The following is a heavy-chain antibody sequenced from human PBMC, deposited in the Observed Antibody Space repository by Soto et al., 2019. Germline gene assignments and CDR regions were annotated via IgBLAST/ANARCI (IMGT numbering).Heavy chain of an antibody. CDR3: ARAPYGDYAPDAFDI. CDR2: ISSSRSTT. CDR1: GVTFSSYS. Sequence: EVQLVESGGGLVQPGGSLRLSCAASGVTFSSYSMNWVRQAPGKGLEWVSYISSSRSTTYYADSVKGRFTISRDNAKNSLYLQMNILRAEDTAVYYCARAPYGDYAPDAFDIWGQGTVVTVSS. D-gene: IGHD4-17*01. J-gene: IGHJ3*02. V-gene: IGHV3-48*01.